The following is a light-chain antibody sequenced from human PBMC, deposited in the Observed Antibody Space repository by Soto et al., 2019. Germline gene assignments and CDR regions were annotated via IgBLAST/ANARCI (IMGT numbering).Light chain of an antibody. Sequence: DIQMTQSPSTLSATAGDRVTITCRASQSISSWLAWYQHKPGKAPKLLIYDASSLESGVPSRFSGSGSGTEFTLTISSLQPDDFATYYCQQYNSYSETFGQGTKVEIK. CDR3: QQYNSYSET. CDR1: QSISSW. J-gene: IGKJ1*01. V-gene: IGKV1-5*01. CDR2: DAS.